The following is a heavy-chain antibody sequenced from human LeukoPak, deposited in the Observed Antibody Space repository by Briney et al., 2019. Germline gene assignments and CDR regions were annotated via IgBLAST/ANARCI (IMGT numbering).Heavy chain of an antibody. J-gene: IGHJ4*02. D-gene: IGHD3-10*01. V-gene: IGHV3-15*01. CDR1: GFTFSNAW. CDR2: IKSKTDGGTT. CDR3: TTPPWRVPGF. Sequence: PGGSLRLSCAASGFTFSNAWMSWVRQAPGKGLEWVGRIKSKTDGGTTDYAAPVKGRFTISRDDSENTLYLQMNNLETEDTAVYYCTTPPWRVPGFWGQGTRVTVSS.